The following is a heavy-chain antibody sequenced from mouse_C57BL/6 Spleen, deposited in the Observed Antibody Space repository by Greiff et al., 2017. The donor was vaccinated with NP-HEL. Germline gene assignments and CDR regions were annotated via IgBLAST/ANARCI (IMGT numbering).Heavy chain of an antibody. CDR1: GFTFSDYY. CDR3: AREKGSSYAMDY. D-gene: IGHD1-1*01. Sequence: EVKLQESEGGLVQPGSSMKLSCTASGFTFSDYYMAWVRQVPEKGLEWVANINYDGSSTYYLDSLKSRFIISRDNAKNILYLQMSSLKSEDTATYYCAREKGSSYAMDYWGQGTSVTVSS. J-gene: IGHJ4*01. CDR2: INYDGSST. V-gene: IGHV5-16*01.